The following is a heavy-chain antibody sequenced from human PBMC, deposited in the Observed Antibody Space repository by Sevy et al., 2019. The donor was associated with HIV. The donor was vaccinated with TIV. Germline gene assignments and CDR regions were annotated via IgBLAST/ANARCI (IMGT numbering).Heavy chain of an antibody. J-gene: IGHJ4*02. CDR1: GFTFSSYW. D-gene: IGHD1-1*01. CDR2: INQDGSVK. Sequence: GGSLRLSCVASGFTFSSYWMNWVRLAPGKGLEWVANINQDGSVKYFVDSVKGRFTISRDNAKNSLYLQMNSLTVEDTAIYYCAREWYMNSCDYWGQGTLVTVSS. CDR3: AREWYMNSCDY. V-gene: IGHV3-7*01.